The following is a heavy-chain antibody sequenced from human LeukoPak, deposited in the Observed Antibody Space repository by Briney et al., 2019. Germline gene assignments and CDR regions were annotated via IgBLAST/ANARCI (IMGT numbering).Heavy chain of an antibody. D-gene: IGHD3-10*01. CDR3: AKAEGVSGSLYHGDY. Sequence: GGSLRLSCAASGFTFSSYAMSWVRQAPGKGLEWVAVISHDGNNKYYEDSVKGRFSISRDNSKNTLYLQMNSLRAEDTAIYYCAKAEGVSGSLYHGDYWGQGTLVTVSS. J-gene: IGHJ4*02. CDR2: ISHDGNNK. V-gene: IGHV3-30*18. CDR1: GFTFSSYA.